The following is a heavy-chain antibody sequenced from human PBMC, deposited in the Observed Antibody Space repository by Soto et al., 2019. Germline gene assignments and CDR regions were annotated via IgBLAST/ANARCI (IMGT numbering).Heavy chain of an antibody. CDR1: GGTFSSYA. CDR3: ARERKSISWSRGFDY. D-gene: IGHD6-13*01. J-gene: IGHJ4*02. CDR2: IIPIFGTA. V-gene: IGHV1-69*01. Sequence: QVQLVQSGAEVKKPGSSVKVSCKASGGTFSSYAISWVRPAPGPGLEWMGGIIPIFGTANYAQKFQGRVTITAYESTSTAYRELSSLRSEHTAVYYCARERKSISWSRGFDYWGQGSLVTVSS.